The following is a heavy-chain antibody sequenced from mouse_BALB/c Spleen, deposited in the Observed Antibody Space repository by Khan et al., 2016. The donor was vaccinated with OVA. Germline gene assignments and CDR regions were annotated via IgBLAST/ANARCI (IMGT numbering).Heavy chain of an antibody. D-gene: IGHD1-1*01. CDR1: GYAFSSYW. J-gene: IGHJ3*01. CDR3: ARGYYFAY. V-gene: IGHV1-80*01. CDR2: IYPGDGDT. Sequence: QVQLQQSGAELVRPGSSVKISCKASGYAFSSYWMNWVKQRPGQGLEWIGRIYPGDGDTNYNGKFKGKATLTADKSSSTAYMQLSSLTSEDSAVYFCARGYYFAYWGQGTLVTVSA.